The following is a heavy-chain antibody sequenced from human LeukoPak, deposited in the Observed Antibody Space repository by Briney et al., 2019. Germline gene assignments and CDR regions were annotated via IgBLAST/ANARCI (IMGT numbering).Heavy chain of an antibody. J-gene: IGHJ5*02. CDR1: GYTFTGYY. CDR2: IIPIFGTA. V-gene: IGHV1-69*06. CDR3: ARADPYDARRWFDP. Sequence: GASVKVSCKASGYTFTGYYMHWVRQAPGQGLEWMGGIIPIFGTANYAQKFQGRVTITADKSTSTAYMELSSLRSEDTAVYYCARADPYDARRWFDPWGQGTLVTVSS. D-gene: IGHD4/OR15-4a*01.